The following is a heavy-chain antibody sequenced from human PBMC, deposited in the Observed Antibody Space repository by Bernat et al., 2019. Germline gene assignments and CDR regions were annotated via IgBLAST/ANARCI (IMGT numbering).Heavy chain of an antibody. CDR1: GFTFSDHY. CDR2: ISSTSSYT. D-gene: IGHD3-10*02. CDR3: ARLVRPSYGMDV. V-gene: IGHV3-11*06. J-gene: IGHJ6*02. Sequence: QVQLVESGGGLVKPGESLRLSCAASGFTFSDHYMSWLRQAPGEGLEWVSYISSTSSYTNYADSVKGRFTISRDMAKNSLYLQMNSLRAEDTAVYYCARLVRPSYGMDVWGQGTTVTVSS.